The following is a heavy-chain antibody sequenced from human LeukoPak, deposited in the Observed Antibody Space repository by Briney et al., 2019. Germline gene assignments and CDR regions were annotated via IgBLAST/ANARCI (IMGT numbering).Heavy chain of an antibody. CDR1: GFTFSEYW. D-gene: IGHD2-15*01. Sequence: PGGSLRLSWGASGFTFSEYWMSWVRDAPRRGPEWVANIKGDGSKIYYVDAVKGRFTISRDNDKNSLYLQMNNLRVEDTAVYHCARDGSCFDFWGQGALVTVSS. CDR2: IKGDGSKI. J-gene: IGHJ4*02. CDR3: ARDGSCFDF. V-gene: IGHV3-7*01.